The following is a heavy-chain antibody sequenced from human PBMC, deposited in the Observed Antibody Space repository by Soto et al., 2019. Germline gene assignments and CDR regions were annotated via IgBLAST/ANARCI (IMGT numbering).Heavy chain of an antibody. CDR2: IRAKAYGGTT. CDR1: GFTFGDYG. J-gene: IGHJ4*02. CDR3: TGVGDYSKVDY. V-gene: IGHV3-49*04. Sequence: EVQLVESGGGLVQPGRSLRLSCAASGFTFGDYGMSWVRQAPGKGLEWVGFIRAKAYGGTTEYAASVKGRFTFSRDDSKSIAYLQMNSLKNEDTAVYYCTGVGDYSKVDYWGQGTLVTVSS. D-gene: IGHD2-21*01.